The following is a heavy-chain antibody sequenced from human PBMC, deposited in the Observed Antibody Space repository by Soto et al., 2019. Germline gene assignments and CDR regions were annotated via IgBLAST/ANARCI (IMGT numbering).Heavy chain of an antibody. Sequence: QVQLVQSGDEVRKPGSSVKVSCKASGYIFVNYGIAWVRQAPGQGLEWMGWSSPYCGNTHFASKVQGSLTMTSDTSSTMPWMDLGSMASDERAVYNSAMVDMYFTPTPKDVWGQGTTVTVSS. CDR2: SSPYCGNT. V-gene: IGHV1-18*01. CDR1: GYIFVNYG. D-gene: IGHD5-12*01. J-gene: IGHJ6*02. CDR3: AMVDMYFTPTPKDV.